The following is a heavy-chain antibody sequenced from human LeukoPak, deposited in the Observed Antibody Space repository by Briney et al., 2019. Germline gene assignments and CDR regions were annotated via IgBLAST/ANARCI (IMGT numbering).Heavy chain of an antibody. J-gene: IGHJ4*02. Sequence: SETLSLTCAVYGGSFSGYYWSWIRQPPGKGLEWIGEINHSGSTNYNPSLKSRVTISVDTSKNQFSLKLSSVTAADTAVYYCARRDYDILTGYPRGYFDYWGQGTLVTFSS. V-gene: IGHV4-34*01. CDR2: INHSGST. D-gene: IGHD3-9*01. CDR1: GGSFSGYY. CDR3: ARRDYDILTGYPRGYFDY.